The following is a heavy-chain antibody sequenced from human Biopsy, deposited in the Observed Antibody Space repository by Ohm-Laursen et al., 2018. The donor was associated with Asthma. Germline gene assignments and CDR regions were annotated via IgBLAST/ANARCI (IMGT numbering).Heavy chain of an antibody. CDR1: GFTFSDYY. J-gene: IGHJ4*02. CDR3: ARDSYSSGLYDDFES. CDR2: INGKSNSI. Sequence: SLRLSCAASGFTFSDYYMSWIRQAPGKGLEWISNINGKSNSIEYADSVKGRFSISRDNAKNSLYPQMNSLRAEDTAVYYCARDSYSSGLYDDFESWGQGTLVTVSS. D-gene: IGHD6-19*01. V-gene: IGHV3-11*01.